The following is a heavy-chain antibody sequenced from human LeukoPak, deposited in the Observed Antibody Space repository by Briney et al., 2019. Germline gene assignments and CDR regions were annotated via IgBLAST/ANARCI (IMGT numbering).Heavy chain of an antibody. CDR2: IGPAGDT. J-gene: IGHJ4*02. V-gene: IGHV3-13*01. CDR1: GFTFSNYD. D-gene: IGHD6-19*01. Sequence: PGGSLRLSCAASGFTFSNYDMHWVRQATGKGLEWVSTIGPAGDTYFPGSVKGRFTISRENAKNSLYLQMNSLRAGDTAVYYCARGIAVAGHIDYWGQGTLSPSPQ. CDR3: ARGIAVAGHIDY.